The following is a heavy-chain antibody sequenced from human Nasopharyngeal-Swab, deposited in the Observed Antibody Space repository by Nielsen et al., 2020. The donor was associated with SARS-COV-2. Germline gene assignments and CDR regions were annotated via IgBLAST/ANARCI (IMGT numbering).Heavy chain of an antibody. J-gene: IGHJ4*02. CDR1: GFTFSSYA. V-gene: IGHV3-23*01. Sequence: GESLKISCAASGFTFSSYAMSWVRQAPGKGLEWVSAISGSGGSTYYADSVKGRFTISRDNARNTLFLQMNSLRDEDTAVYYCARPTSVAQRAQAYWGQGTLVTVSS. CDR3: ARPTSVAQRAQAY. CDR2: ISGSGGST. D-gene: IGHD4-23*01.